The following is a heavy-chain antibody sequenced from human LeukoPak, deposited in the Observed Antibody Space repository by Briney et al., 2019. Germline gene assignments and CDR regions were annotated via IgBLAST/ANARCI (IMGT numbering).Heavy chain of an antibody. CDR2: FYRGDST. CDR1: GFSVSSSY. J-gene: IGHJ4*02. V-gene: IGHV3-53*01. D-gene: IGHD1-26*01. Sequence: GGSLRLSCAASGFSVSSSYMYWVRQAPGKGLEWVSFFYRGDSTYYADSVRGRFTISRDNSKNTLYVQMNSLRDEDTAVYYCAKDQRWESPHYLDSWGQGTLVTVSS. CDR3: AKDQRWESPHYLDS.